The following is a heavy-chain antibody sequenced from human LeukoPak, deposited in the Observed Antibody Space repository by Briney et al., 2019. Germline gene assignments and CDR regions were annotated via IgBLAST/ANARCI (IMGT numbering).Heavy chain of an antibody. CDR1: GFTFDTYT. Sequence: GGSLRLSCAASGFTFDTYTMNWGRQAPGRGLEWISYISSTGSTIYYADSVKGRFTISRDNAKNSLYLQMSSLRADDTAVYYCARGTYGDYDCWGQGTLVTVSS. J-gene: IGHJ4*02. V-gene: IGHV3-48*04. D-gene: IGHD4-17*01. CDR2: ISSTGSTI. CDR3: ARGTYGDYDC.